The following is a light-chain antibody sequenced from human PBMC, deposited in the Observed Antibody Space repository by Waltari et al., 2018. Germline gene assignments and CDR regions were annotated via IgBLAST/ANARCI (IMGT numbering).Light chain of an antibody. CDR2: DKK. CDR3: ETWDGSLRGVV. V-gene: IGLV1-51*01. Sequence: QSVLTQPPSVSAAPGQKVTISCSGSSSNIGNNPVSWYQQVPGTAPKLLIYDKKGRPARIPDQFSGSQSGTSVTLGITRLQTGDAADYYCETWDGSLRGVVFGGGTKLTVL. CDR1: SSNIGNNP. J-gene: IGLJ2*01.